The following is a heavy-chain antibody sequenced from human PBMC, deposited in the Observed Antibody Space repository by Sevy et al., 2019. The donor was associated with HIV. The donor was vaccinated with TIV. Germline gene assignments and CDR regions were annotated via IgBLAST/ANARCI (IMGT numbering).Heavy chain of an antibody. D-gene: IGHD3-16*01. V-gene: IGHV3-9*01. CDR1: GFTFDDYA. J-gene: IGHJ6*02. Sequence: LSLTCAASGFTFDDYAMHWVRQAPGKGLEWVSGISWNSGSIGYADSVKGRFTISRDNAKNSLYLQMNSLRAEDTALYYCAKDMGDGYNAYYYYGMDVWGQGTTVTVSS. CDR3: AKDMGDGYNAYYYYGMDV. CDR2: ISWNSGSI.